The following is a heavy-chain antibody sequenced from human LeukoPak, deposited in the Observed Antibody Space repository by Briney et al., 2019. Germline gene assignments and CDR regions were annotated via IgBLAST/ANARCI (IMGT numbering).Heavy chain of an antibody. J-gene: IGHJ4*02. D-gene: IGHD1-26*01. CDR1: GFTFSSYG. CDR3: AKVVSGATGSFDY. V-gene: IGHV3-30*18. CDR2: ISYDGSNK. Sequence: GGSLRLSCAASGFTFSSYGMHWVRQAPGKGLEWVAVISYDGSNKYYADSVKGRFTISRDNSKNTLYLQMNSLRAEDTAVYYCAKVVSGATGSFDYWGQGTLVTVSS.